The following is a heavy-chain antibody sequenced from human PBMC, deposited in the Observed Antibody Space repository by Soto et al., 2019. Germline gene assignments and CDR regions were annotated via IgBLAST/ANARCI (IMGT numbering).Heavy chain of an antibody. Sequence: GAPVKVSCKASGYTLSRHGISWVREAPGQGLEWMGWISAYNGNTNYAQKLQGRVTMTTDTSTSTAYMELRSLRSDDTAVYYCARLSIVWNYSDYWGQGTLVTVSS. D-gene: IGHD3-10*01. CDR3: ARLSIVWNYSDY. CDR2: ISAYNGNT. CDR1: GYTLSRHG. J-gene: IGHJ4*02. V-gene: IGHV1-18*01.